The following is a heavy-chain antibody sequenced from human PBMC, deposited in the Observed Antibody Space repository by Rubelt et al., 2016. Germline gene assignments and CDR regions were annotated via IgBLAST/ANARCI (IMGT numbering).Heavy chain of an antibody. Sequence: QVQLQQWGAGLLKPSETLSLTCAVYGGSFSGYYWSWIRQPPGKGLEWIGEINHSGSTNYNPSLKGRVTISVDSSKNQFSLKLSSVTAADTAVYYCARRVGVALDYWGQGTLVTVSS. D-gene: IGHD3-16*01. V-gene: IGHV4-34*01. CDR1: GGSFSGYY. J-gene: IGHJ4*02. CDR3: ARRVGVALDY. CDR2: INHSGST.